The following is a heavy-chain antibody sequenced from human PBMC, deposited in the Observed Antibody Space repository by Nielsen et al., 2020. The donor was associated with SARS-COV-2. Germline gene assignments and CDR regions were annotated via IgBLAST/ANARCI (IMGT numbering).Heavy chain of an antibody. Sequence: SETLSLTCTVSGDSISSGGYYWSWIRHHPGKGLEWIGYIYFSGRTCYNPSLKSRVTISVDTSKNQFPLSLRSVTAADTAVYYCARESSGYDHYNYGMDVWGQGTTVTVSS. CDR3: ARESSGYDHYNYGMDV. CDR2: IYFSGRT. CDR1: GDSISSGGYY. J-gene: IGHJ6*02. V-gene: IGHV4-31*03. D-gene: IGHD5-12*01.